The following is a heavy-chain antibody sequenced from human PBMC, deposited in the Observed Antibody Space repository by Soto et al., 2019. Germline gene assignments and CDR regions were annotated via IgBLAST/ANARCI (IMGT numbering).Heavy chain of an antibody. D-gene: IGHD1-7*01. CDR2: IFESGAT. CDR1: GGSISSSSW. V-gene: IGHV4-4*02. J-gene: IGHJ4*02. Sequence: QVQLQESGPGLVKPSGTLSLTRAVSGGSISSSSWWTWVRQSPGKGLEWIGEIFESGATNYNPSLKSRLTMSVDKSKNQFSLNLSSLTAADTAVYFCTTSHAGELNNWGQGTLVTVSS. CDR3: TTSHAGELNN.